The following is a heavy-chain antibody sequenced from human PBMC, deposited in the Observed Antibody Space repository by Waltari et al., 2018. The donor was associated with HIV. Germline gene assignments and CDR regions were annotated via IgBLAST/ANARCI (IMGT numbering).Heavy chain of an antibody. CDR2: LISFLEIA. J-gene: IGHJ4*02. Sequence: QVHLLQSGAEDKKPGSSVKVSCKASGGPFNILGIIWVRQGPVQGLEWMGRLISFLEIANYARQFQGRVTITADKSTNTAYMELSSLKSEDTAVYYCARADVVGVGEADLSLWGQGTLVTVSS. D-gene: IGHD1-26*01. CDR3: ARADVVGVGEADLSL. CDR1: GGPFNILG. V-gene: IGHV1-69*04.